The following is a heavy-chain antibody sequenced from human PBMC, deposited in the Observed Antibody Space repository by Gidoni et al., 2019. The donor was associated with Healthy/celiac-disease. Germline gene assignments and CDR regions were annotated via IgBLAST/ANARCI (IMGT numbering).Heavy chain of an antibody. V-gene: IGHV3-49*03. CDR3: TRGHYYDSSGEFYYGMDV. CDR1: GFTFGVYA. D-gene: IGHD3-22*01. J-gene: IGHJ6*02. Sequence: EVQLVESGGGLLQPGRSLRLSCTASGFTFGVYAMSWFRQAPGKGLEWVGFIRSKAYGGTTEDAASVKGRFTISRDDSKSIAYLQMNSLKTEDTAVYYCTRGHYYDSSGEFYYGMDVWGQGTTVTVSS. CDR2: IRSKAYGGTT.